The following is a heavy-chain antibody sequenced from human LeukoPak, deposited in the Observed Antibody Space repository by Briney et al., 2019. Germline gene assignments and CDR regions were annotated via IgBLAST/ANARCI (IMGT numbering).Heavy chain of an antibody. CDR2: IYYSGST. J-gene: IGHJ6*02. D-gene: IGHD1-26*01. V-gene: IGHV4-59*08. CDR1: GGSFSGYY. Sequence: SETLSLTCAVYGGSFSGYYWSWIRQSPGKGLEWIGYIYYSGSTNYNPSLKSRVTISVDTSKNQFSLKLSSVTAADTAVYYCAGSWHYYGMDVWGQGTTVTVSS. CDR3: AGSWHYYGMDV.